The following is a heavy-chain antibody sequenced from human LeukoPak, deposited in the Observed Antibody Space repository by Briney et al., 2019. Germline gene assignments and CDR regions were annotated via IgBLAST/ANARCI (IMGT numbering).Heavy chain of an antibody. CDR2: MNPNSGNT. J-gene: IGHJ3*02. Sequence: ASVKVSCKASGYTFTSYGISWVRQATGQGLEWMGWMNPNSGNTGYAQKFQGRVTMTRNTSISTAYMELSSLRSEDTAVYYCARLHYGSGSRDAFDIWGQGTMVTVSS. D-gene: IGHD3-10*01. CDR3: ARLHYGSGSRDAFDI. CDR1: GYTFTSYG. V-gene: IGHV1-8*02.